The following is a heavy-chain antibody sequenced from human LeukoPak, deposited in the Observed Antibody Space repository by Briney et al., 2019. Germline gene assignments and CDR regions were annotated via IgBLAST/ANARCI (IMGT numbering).Heavy chain of an antibody. Sequence: PGGSLRLSCAASGFTFSSYAVSWVRQAPGKGLEWVSTISGGGGSTFYADSVKGRFTIPRDNSKNSLHLQMNSPRADDTAVYYCAKVDFGDYEFDHWGQGTLVTVSS. V-gene: IGHV3-23*01. J-gene: IGHJ4*02. CDR1: GFTFSSYA. CDR3: AKVDFGDYEFDH. D-gene: IGHD4-17*01. CDR2: ISGGGGST.